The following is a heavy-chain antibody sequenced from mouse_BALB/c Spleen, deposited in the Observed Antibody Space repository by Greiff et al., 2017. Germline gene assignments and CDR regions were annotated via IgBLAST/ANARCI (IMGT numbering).Heavy chain of an antibody. D-gene: IGHD1-2*01. V-gene: IGHV2-2*02. CDR1: GFSLTSYG. Sequence: QVQLQQSGPGLVQPSQSLSITCTVSGFSLTSYGVHWVRQSPGKGLEWLGVIWRGGSTDYNAAFISRLSISKDNSKSQVFFKMNSLQANDTAIYYCASHYPFWYFDVWGAGTTVTVSS. J-gene: IGHJ1*01. CDR2: IWRGGST. CDR3: ASHYPFWYFDV.